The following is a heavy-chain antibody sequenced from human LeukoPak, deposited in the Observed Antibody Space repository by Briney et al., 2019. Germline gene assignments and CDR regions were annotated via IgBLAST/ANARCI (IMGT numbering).Heavy chain of an antibody. CDR2: IYTSGYT. J-gene: IGHJ6*02. CDR1: GDSINYYH. V-gene: IGHV4-4*07. CDR3: ARDFDCTGGSCYYVDV. Sequence: SETLSLTCSVSGDSINYYHWAWVRQPAGRALECIGRIYTSGYTHYNPSVRGRASIAVDTSENQFSLTLTSVTAADTAVYYCARDFDCTGGSCYYVDVWGQGTTVTVSS. D-gene: IGHD2-15*01.